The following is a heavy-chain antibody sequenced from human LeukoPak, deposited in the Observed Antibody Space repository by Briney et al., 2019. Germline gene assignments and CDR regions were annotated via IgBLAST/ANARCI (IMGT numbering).Heavy chain of an antibody. V-gene: IGHV3-23*01. Sequence: GGSLTLSCAASGFTFSSYDMSWVRQAPGKGLECVSGINKSGGGTYYADSVKGRFTMSRDNSKNTLFLQMNSLRAEDTAVYYCAKVTWSSSGSDYWGQGTLVTVSS. D-gene: IGHD6-19*01. J-gene: IGHJ4*02. CDR1: GFTFSSYD. CDR2: INKSGGGT. CDR3: AKVTWSSSGSDY.